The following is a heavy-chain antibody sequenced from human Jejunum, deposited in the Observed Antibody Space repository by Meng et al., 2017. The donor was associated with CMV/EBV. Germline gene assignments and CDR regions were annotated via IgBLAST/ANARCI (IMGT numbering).Heavy chain of an antibody. J-gene: IGHJ4*02. Sequence: CTVSGESIGSYYWSWIRQPPGKGLEWIGYIYYSGTTNSNPSLKSRVTIAVDTSKNQFSLKLSSVTAADTAVYYCARGNYPSRFDYWGQGTLVTVSS. V-gene: IGHV4-59*01. CDR1: GESIGSYY. CDR3: ARGNYPSRFDY. CDR2: IYYSGTT. D-gene: IGHD1-7*01.